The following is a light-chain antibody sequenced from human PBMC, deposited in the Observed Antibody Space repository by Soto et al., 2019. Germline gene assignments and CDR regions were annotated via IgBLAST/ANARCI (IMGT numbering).Light chain of an antibody. J-gene: IGKJ2*01. Sequence: EMVMTQSPATLSVSPGERVTLSCRASQSVSSNLAWYQQKPGQAPRLLIYGASTRATGVPARFSGSGSGTEFTLTISSLHSEDFAVYYCLQYNNWPPYTFGQGTKLEIK. CDR1: QSVSSN. CDR3: LQYNNWPPYT. V-gene: IGKV3-15*01. CDR2: GAS.